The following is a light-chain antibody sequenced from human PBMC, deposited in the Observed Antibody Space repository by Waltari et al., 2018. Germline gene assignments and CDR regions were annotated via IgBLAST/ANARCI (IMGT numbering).Light chain of an antibody. J-gene: IGLJ3*02. Sequence: QSALTQPPSASGSPGQSVTISCTGTSSDFGGYNYVSWYQHHPGKAPKVIIYEGTKRPLGVPDRFSDSRFGNTASLTVSGLQAEDEADYYCSSYAGNPVFGGGTKLTVL. CDR2: EGT. CDR3: SSYAGNPV. CDR1: SSDFGGYNY. V-gene: IGLV2-8*01.